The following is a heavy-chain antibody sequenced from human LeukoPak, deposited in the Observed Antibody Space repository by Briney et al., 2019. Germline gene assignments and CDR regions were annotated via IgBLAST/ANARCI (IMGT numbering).Heavy chain of an antibody. V-gene: IGHV3-7*03. D-gene: IGHD3-10*01. CDR1: GFTSNSYW. CDR3: AREPTMVRGVIINIYYYYGMDV. Sequence: GGSLRLSCAASGFTSNSYWMSWVRQAPGKGLEWVANIKQDGSEKYYVDSVKGRFTISRDNAKNSLYLQMNSLRAEDTAVYYCAREPTMVRGVIINIYYYYGMDVWGQGTTVTVSS. CDR2: IKQDGSEK. J-gene: IGHJ6*02.